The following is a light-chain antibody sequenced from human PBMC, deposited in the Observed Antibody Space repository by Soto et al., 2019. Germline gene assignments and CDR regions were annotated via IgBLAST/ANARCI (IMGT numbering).Light chain of an antibody. CDR3: QQSYSTPRT. Sequence: DIQMTQSPSSLSASVGARVTITCRASQSISSYLNWYQQKPGKAPKLLIYAASILQSGVPSRFSGSGSGTDFTLTISSLQPEDFATDYCQQSYSTPRTFSQGTKVEIK. CDR1: QSISSY. V-gene: IGKV1-39*01. CDR2: AAS. J-gene: IGKJ1*01.